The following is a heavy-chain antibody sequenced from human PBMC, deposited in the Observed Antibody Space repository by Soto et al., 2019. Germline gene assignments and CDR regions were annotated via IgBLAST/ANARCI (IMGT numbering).Heavy chain of an antibody. Sequence: QVPLVQSGAEVKKPGASVKVSCKVSGYTLNEVAMHWVRQAPGKGLEWLGGFDPDEAETIYAQHFQGRVTMTEGTYTDTVYMELSSLRSEDTALYFCTTYHGDYNFDHWGQGTLVTVSS. V-gene: IGHV1-24*01. CDR3: TTYHGDYNFDH. CDR2: FDPDEAET. J-gene: IGHJ5*02. D-gene: IGHD4-17*01. CDR1: GYTLNEVA.